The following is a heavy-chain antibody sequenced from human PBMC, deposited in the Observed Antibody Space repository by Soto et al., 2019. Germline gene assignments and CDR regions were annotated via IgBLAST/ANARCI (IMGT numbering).Heavy chain of an antibody. D-gene: IGHD6-19*01. J-gene: IGHJ6*02. CDR3: AGRSSPYGMDV. CDR2: IYYSGST. CDR1: GGSISSSSYY. Sequence: SETLSLTCTVSGGSISSSSYYWGWIRQPPGKGLEWIGSIYYSGSTYYNPSLKSRVTISVDTSKNQFSLKLSSVTAADTAVYYCAGRSSPYGMDVWGQGTTVTVSS. V-gene: IGHV4-39*01.